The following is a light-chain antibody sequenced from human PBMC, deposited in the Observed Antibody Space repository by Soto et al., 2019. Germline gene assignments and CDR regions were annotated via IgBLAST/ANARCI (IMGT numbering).Light chain of an antibody. Sequence: DIQMTQSPSTLSATAGDRVTITCRASQSISSWLAWYQHKPGKAPKLLIYDASNLDSGVPSRFSGSGSGTEFTLTISSLQADDFATYYCQQYETFSGTFGPGTKVDIK. CDR3: QQYETFSGT. J-gene: IGKJ1*01. CDR1: QSISSW. CDR2: DAS. V-gene: IGKV1-5*01.